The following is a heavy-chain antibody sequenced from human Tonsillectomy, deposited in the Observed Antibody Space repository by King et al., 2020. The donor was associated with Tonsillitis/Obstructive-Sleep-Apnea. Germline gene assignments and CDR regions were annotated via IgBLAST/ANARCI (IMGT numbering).Heavy chain of an antibody. CDR3: TRDRIKALVLGYYYYMDF. J-gene: IGHJ6*03. CDR1: GFTFSNAW. Sequence: VQLVESGGGLVKAGGSLRLSCAASGFTFSNAWMSWVRQAPGKGLEWVGRIKSKIDEGTTDYAAPVKGRFTISRDDSKNTLYLQINSLKSEDTAVYYCTRDRIKALVLGYYYYMDFWGKGTTVTVSS. D-gene: IGHD6-6*01. V-gene: IGHV3-15*01. CDR2: IKSKIDEGTT.